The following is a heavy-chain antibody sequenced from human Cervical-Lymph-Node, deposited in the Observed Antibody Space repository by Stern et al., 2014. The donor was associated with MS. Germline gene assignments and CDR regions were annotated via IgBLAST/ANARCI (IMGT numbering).Heavy chain of an antibody. J-gene: IGHJ4*02. D-gene: IGHD3-3*01. CDR2: ISSSRSRI. CDR1: GFTFSTYT. V-gene: IGHV3-21*01. CDR3: ARARVLRFLEWSKSPFDY. Sequence: EVQLVESGGGLVKPGGSLRLSCAASGFTFSTYTMIWVRQAPGKGLEWVSVISSSRSRIHYRDSVKGRFTISQHYAKNSLHLHMNSLGADDTAVYYCARARVLRFLEWSKSPFDYWGQGTLVSVSS.